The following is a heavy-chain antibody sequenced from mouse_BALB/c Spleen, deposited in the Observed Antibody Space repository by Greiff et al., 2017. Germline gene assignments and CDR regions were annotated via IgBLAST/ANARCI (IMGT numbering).Heavy chain of an antibody. Sequence: VQLQESGPDLVAPSQSLSITCSVPGFSFPSYGVHWVRQPPGKGLEWLVVIWSDGSTTYNSALKSRLSISKDNSKSQVFLKMNSLQTDDTAMYYCARALYDFYAMDYWGQGTTVTVSS. V-gene: IGHV2-6-2*01. J-gene: IGHJ4*01. CDR1: GFSFPSYG. CDR3: ARALYDFYAMDY. D-gene: IGHD2-3*01. CDR2: IWSDGST.